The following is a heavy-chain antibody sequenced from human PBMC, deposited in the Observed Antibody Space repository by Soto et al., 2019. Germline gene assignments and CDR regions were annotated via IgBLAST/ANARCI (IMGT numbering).Heavy chain of an antibody. CDR1: GFTFSSYS. J-gene: IGHJ4*02. Sequence: PGGSLRLSCAASGFTFSSYSMNWVRQAPGKGLEWVSYISSSSSTIYYADSVKGRFTISRDNAKNSLYLQMNSLRAEDTAVYYCAGHYDFWSGYYFGGESRLNFDYWGQGTLVTVSS. V-gene: IGHV3-48*01. D-gene: IGHD3-3*01. CDR2: ISSSSSTI. CDR3: AGHYDFWSGYYFGGESRLNFDY.